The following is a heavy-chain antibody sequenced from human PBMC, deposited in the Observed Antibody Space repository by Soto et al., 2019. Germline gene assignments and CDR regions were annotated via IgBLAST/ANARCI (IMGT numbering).Heavy chain of an antibody. CDR3: ARAILAYCSSTSCYNGPDYYYYGMDV. D-gene: IGHD2-2*02. V-gene: IGHV4-4*02. CDR1: GGSISSSNW. Sequence: PSETLSHTCAVSGGSISSSNWWSWVRQPPGKGLEWIGEIYHSGSTNYNPSLKSRVTISVDKSKNQFSLKLSSVTAADTAVYYCARAILAYCSSTSCYNGPDYYYYGMDVWGQGTTVTVSS. J-gene: IGHJ6*02. CDR2: IYHSGST.